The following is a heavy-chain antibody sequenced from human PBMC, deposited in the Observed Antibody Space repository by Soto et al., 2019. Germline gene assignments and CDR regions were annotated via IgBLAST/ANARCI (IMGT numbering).Heavy chain of an antibody. J-gene: IGHJ5*02. D-gene: IGHD3-22*01. V-gene: IGHV4-61*08. CDR1: GGSISSGGYY. CDR2: IYYSGST. CDR3: AREASTSYYYDSSWGNWFDP. Sequence: SETLSLTCTVSGGSISSGGYYWSWLRQHPGKGLEWIGYIYYSGSTNYNPSLKSRVTISVDTSKNQFSLKLSSVTAADTAVYYCAREASTSYYYDSSWGNWFDPWGQGTLVTVSS.